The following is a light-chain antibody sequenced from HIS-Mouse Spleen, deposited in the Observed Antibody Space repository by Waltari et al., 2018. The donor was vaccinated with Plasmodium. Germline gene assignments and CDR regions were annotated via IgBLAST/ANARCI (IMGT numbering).Light chain of an antibody. Sequence: QSALTQPASVSGSPGQSITISCTGTSSGVGSYNLVSWYQQHPGKAPKLVIYEGSKRPSGVSNRFSVSKSGNTASLTISGLQAEDEADYYCCSYAGSSTLVFGGGTKLTVL. CDR3: CSYAGSSTLV. J-gene: IGLJ2*01. CDR2: EGS. CDR1: SSGVGSYNL. V-gene: IGLV2-23*01.